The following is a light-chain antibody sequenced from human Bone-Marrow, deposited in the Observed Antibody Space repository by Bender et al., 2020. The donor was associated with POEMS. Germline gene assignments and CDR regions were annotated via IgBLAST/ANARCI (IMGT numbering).Light chain of an antibody. V-gene: IGLV2-8*01. CDR2: EVT. CDR3: QSYDNTLSVSVI. Sequence: QSALTQPASVSGSPGQSITISCTGTSSDVGGYNYVSWYQQHPGKVPKLMIYEVTYRPSGVPDRFSGSKSDNTASLTVSGLQAEDEADYYCQSYDNTLSVSVIFGGGTKLTVL. CDR1: SSDVGGYNY. J-gene: IGLJ2*01.